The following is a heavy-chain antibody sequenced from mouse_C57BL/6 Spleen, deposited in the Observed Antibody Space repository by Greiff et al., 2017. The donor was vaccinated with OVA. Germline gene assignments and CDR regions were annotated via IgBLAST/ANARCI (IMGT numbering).Heavy chain of an antibody. CDR3: ARSGADYGSSYDAMDY. CDR2: INPSNGGT. J-gene: IGHJ4*01. Sequence: VQLQQSGTELVKPGASVKLSCKASGYTFTSYWMHWVKQRPGQGLEWIGNINPSNGGTNYNEKFKSKATLTVDKSSSTAYMQLSSLTSEDSAVYYCARSGADYGSSYDAMDYWGQGTSVTVSS. V-gene: IGHV1-53*01. CDR1: GYTFTSYW. D-gene: IGHD1-1*01.